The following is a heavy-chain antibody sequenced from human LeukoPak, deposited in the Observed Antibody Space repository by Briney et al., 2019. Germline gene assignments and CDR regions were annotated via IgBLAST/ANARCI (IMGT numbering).Heavy chain of an antibody. D-gene: IGHD3-22*01. CDR2: INPNSGGT. J-gene: IGHJ4*02. CDR3: ARAFVNYDSSGPDY. V-gene: IGHV1-2*02. Sequence: GASVKVSCKASGYTFTSYYMHWVRQAPGQGLEWMGWINPNSGGTNYAQKFQGRVTMTRDTSISTAYMELSRLRSDDTAVYYCARAFVNYDSSGPDYWGQGTLVTVSS. CDR1: GYTFTSYY.